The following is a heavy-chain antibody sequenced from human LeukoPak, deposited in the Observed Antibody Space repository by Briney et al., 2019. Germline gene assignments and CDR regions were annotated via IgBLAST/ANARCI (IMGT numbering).Heavy chain of an antibody. CDR3: ATVGAKNY. D-gene: IGHD1-26*01. J-gene: IGHJ4*02. V-gene: IGHV3-64*01. CDR1: GFTFSRYA. CDR2: ISSNGGST. Sequence: GGSLRLSCAASGFTFSRYAMHWVRQAPGEGLEYVSAISSNGGSTYYANSVKGRFTISRDNSKNTLYLQMGSLRAEDMAVYYCATVGAKNYWGQGTLVTVSS.